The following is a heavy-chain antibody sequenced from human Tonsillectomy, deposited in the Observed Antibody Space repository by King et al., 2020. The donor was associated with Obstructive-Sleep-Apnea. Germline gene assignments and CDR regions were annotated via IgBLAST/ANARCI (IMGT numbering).Heavy chain of an antibody. CDR3: ARDTPIVVVPAALSSDY. D-gene: IGHD2-2*01. CDR1: GYTFTSYG. Sequence: QLVQSGGEVKKPGASVKVSCKASGYTFTSYGISWVRQAPGQGLEWMGWISAYNGNTHDAQNLQGRVTMTTDTSTSTAYMELRSLRSDDTAVYYCARDTPIVVVPAALSSDYWGQGTLVTVSS. V-gene: IGHV1-18*01. J-gene: IGHJ4*02. CDR2: ISAYNGNT.